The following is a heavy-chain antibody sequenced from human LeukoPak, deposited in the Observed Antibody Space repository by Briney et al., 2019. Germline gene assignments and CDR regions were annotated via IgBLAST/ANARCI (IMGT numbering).Heavy chain of an antibody. CDR2: IYHSGST. CDR1: GGSISSGGYS. V-gene: IGHV4-30-2*01. J-gene: IGHJ4*02. Sequence: SQTLSLTCAVSGGSISSGGYSWSWIRQPPGKGLEWIGYIYHSGSTYYNPSLKSRVTISVDRSKNQFSLKLSSVTAADTAVYYCARHGSRDHDSSGYLDYWGQGTLVTVSS. CDR3: ARHGSRDHDSSGYLDY. D-gene: IGHD3-22*01.